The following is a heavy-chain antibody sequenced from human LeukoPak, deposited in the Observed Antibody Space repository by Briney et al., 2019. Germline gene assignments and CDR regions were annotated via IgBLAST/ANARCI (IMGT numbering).Heavy chain of an antibody. V-gene: IGHV4-59*08. CDR1: GGSISSYY. Sequence: PSETLSLTCTVSGGSISSYYWSWIRQPPGMGLEWIGYIYYSGSTNYNPSLKSRVTISVDTSKNQFSLKLSSVTAADTAVYYCARSDYYGSGSYYTRGRPYYYGMDVWGQGTTVTVSS. CDR3: ARSDYYGSGSYYTRGRPYYYGMDV. J-gene: IGHJ6*02. CDR2: IYYSGST. D-gene: IGHD3-10*01.